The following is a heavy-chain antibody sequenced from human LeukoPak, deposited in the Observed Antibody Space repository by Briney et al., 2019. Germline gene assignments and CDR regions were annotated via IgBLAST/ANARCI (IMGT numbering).Heavy chain of an antibody. V-gene: IGHV3-11*01. CDR3: ARDKAVYYGSGLRLDY. CDR1: GFTFSDYY. CDR2: ISSSGGTI. J-gene: IGHJ4*02. D-gene: IGHD3-10*01. Sequence: GGSLRLSCAASGFTFSDYYMSWIRQAPGKGLEWVSYISSSGGTIYYADSVKGRFTISRDNAKNSLYLQMNSLRAEDTAVYYCARDKAVYYGSGLRLDYWGQGTLVTVSS.